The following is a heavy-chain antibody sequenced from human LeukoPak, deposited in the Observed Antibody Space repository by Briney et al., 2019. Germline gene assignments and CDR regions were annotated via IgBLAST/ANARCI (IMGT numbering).Heavy chain of an antibody. Sequence: GGSLRLSCTASAITFSNSWMSCVRQAPGKGLEWVANIKQDGSETNYVDSVKGRFTIYRDNAKNSLFLQMNSLRGEDTAIYYCARHLAGDSLYRHFDYWGQGTLVTVSS. J-gene: IGHJ4*02. D-gene: IGHD5/OR15-5a*01. V-gene: IGHV3-7*04. CDR3: ARHLAGDSLYRHFDY. CDR1: AITFSNSW. CDR2: IKQDGSET.